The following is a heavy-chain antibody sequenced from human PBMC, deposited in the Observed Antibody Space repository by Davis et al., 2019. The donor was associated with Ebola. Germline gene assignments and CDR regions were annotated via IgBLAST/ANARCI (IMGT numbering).Heavy chain of an antibody. CDR2: ILVSGTYI. V-gene: IGHV3-21*04. CDR3: ARGPMPSWYADYYKYGMDV. D-gene: IGHD6-13*01. Sequence: GGSLRLSCTASGFTFRTYSMTWVRQAPGRGLEWVSSILVSGTYIYYADSVKGRFTISRDNSKESLYLQINSLRSEDTALYFCARGPMPSWYADYYKYGMDVWGQGTTVTASS. J-gene: IGHJ6*02. CDR1: GFTFRTYS.